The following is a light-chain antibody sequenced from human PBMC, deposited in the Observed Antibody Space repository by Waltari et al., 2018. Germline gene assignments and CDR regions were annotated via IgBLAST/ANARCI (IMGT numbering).Light chain of an antibody. V-gene: IGKV3-20*01. Sequence: LVLKQSPDTLSLSPGQRATLSCTASQTINNNFLAWYQQKPGQAPRLLIHGASSRATGFPDRFSGSGSGTDFTLTISRLEPEDVAVYYCQQYDGSILTFGGGTKVEI. CDR1: QTINNNF. CDR2: GAS. J-gene: IGKJ4*01. CDR3: QQYDGSILT.